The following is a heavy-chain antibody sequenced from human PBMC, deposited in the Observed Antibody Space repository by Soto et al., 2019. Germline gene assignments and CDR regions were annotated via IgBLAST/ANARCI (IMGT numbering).Heavy chain of an antibody. CDR3: ARGSKYGAYFDY. CDR2: INHSGST. J-gene: IGHJ4*02. Sequence: SETLSLTCAVYGGSFSGYYWSWIRQPTGKGLEWIGEINHSGSTNYNPSLKSRVTISVDTSKNQFSLKLSSVTAADTAVYYCARGSKYGAYFDYWGQGXLVTVSS. CDR1: GGSFSGYY. D-gene: IGHD4-4*01. V-gene: IGHV4-34*01.